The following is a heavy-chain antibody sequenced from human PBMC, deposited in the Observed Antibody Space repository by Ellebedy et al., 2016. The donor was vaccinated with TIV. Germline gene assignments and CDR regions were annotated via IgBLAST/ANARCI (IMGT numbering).Heavy chain of an antibody. J-gene: IGHJ4*02. CDR3: ARAFSTVTTLSDY. CDR1: GFTFSSYG. D-gene: IGHD4-17*01. V-gene: IGHV3-30*03. CDR2: ISYDGSNK. Sequence: GGSLRLSCAASGFTFSSYGMHWVRQAPGKGLEWVAVISYDGSNKYYADSVKGRFTISRDNSKNTLYLQMNSLGAEDTAVYYCARAFSTVTTLSDYWGQGTLVTVSS.